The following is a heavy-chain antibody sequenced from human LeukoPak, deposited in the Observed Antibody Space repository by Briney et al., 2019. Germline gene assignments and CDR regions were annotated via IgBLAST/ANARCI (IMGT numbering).Heavy chain of an antibody. Sequence: SETLSLTGTVSGGSISSGSYYWSWIRQPAGKGLEWIGRIYTSGSTNYNPSLKSRVTISVDTSKNQFSLKLSSVTAADTAVYYCARNIVVVPAAINWFDPWGQGTLVTVSS. CDR3: ARNIVVVPAAINWFDP. J-gene: IGHJ5*02. CDR1: GGSISSGSYY. D-gene: IGHD2-2*01. V-gene: IGHV4-61*02. CDR2: IYTSGST.